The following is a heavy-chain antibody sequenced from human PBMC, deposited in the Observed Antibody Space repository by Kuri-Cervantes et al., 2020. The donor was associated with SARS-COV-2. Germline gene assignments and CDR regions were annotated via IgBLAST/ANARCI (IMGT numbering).Heavy chain of an antibody. Sequence: GESLKISCAASGFTFSSYAMHWVRQAPGKGLEWVSSISSSSSYIYYADSVKGRFTISRDNAKNSLYLQMNSLRAEDTAVFYCVREVTFHYYYYYTDVWGKGTAVTVSS. D-gene: IGHD4-23*01. CDR1: GFTFSSYA. V-gene: IGHV3-21*06. CDR3: VREVTFHYYYYYTDV. CDR2: ISSSSSYI. J-gene: IGHJ6*03.